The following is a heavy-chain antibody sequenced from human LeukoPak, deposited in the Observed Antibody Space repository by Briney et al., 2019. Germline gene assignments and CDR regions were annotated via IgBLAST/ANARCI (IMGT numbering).Heavy chain of an antibody. D-gene: IGHD1-1*01. J-gene: IGHJ4*02. CDR3: AKYGNDDY. CDR2: ISDSGGST. V-gene: IGHV3-23*01. CDR1: GVTFSSYS. Sequence: HAWGSLRLSCAASGVTFSSYSRSWVRQAPGKGLEWFSSISDSGGSTYYAYSVKRRSTISRDNSQNTLYLQMNSLRAEATAVYYCAKYGNDDYWGQGTLVTVSS.